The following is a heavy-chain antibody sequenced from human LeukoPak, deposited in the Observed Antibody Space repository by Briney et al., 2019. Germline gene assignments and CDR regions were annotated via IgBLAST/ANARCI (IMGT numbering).Heavy chain of an antibody. V-gene: IGHV3-74*01. D-gene: IGHD2-8*01. J-gene: IGHJ6*02. CDR1: GFTFSTYW. CDR3: GRRVMGGSGHNYGLDV. CDR2: INDDGSTP. Sequence: GGSLRLSCAASGFTFSTYWVHWVRQAVGGWLVWVSRINDDGSTPNYSATEKGRFTTARDNAKNTLYLQMNILRAEHTAVCYCGRRVMGGSGHNYGLDVWAQGTTVTVSS.